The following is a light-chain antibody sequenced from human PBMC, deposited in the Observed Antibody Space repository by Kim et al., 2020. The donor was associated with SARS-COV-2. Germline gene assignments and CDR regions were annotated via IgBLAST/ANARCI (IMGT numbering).Light chain of an antibody. CDR2: KVS. CDR3: QQYFIYST. CDR1: QTIGTS. Sequence: DIQMTQSPSTLSASVGDRVTITCRASQTIGTSLAWFQQKPGKAPKLLIYKVSTLQSGVPTRFSGSGSETEFTLTISSLQPDEFATYYCQQYFIYSTFGQGTKLEIK. V-gene: IGKV1-5*03. J-gene: IGKJ2*01.